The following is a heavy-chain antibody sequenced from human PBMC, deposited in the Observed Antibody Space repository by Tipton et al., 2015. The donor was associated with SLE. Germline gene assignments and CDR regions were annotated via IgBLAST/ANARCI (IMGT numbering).Heavy chain of an antibody. J-gene: IGHJ6*03. Sequence: LRLSCTVSGGSISSGGYYWSWIRQPPGKGLEWIGYIYHSGSTYFNPSLRSRVTMSVDTSKNQFSLKLSSVTAADTAVYYCEGAATGTNYYMDVWGKGTTVTVSS. CDR1: GGSISSGGYY. CDR2: IYHSGST. CDR3: EGAATGTNYYMDV. D-gene: IGHD4-17*01. V-gene: IGHV4-31*03.